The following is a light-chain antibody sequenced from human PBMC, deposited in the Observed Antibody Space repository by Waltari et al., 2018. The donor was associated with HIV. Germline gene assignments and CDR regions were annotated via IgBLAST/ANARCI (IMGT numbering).Light chain of an antibody. V-gene: IGLV1-51*01. CDR3: ETWDSSLSAGV. CDR1: SPNIGTNY. Sequence: QSVLTQPPSVSAAPGQKVTISCSGSSPNIGTNYVSWYQQLPGTAPKLLIYDNNKRPSGIPDRVAGSKSDTSATLGITGRQTGDEADYYCETWDSSLSAGVFGGGTKLTVL. CDR2: DNN. J-gene: IGLJ3*02.